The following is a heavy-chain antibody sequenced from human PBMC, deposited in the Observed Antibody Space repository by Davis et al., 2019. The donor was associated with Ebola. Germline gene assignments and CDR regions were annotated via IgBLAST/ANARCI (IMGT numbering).Heavy chain of an antibody. Sequence: PSETLSLTCTVSGGSISSGGYYWSWIRQPPGKGLEWIGYIYYSGSTYYNPSLKSRVTISVDTSKNQFSLKLSSVTAADTAVYYCARGQGTSPYSYGLNWFDPWGQGTLVTVSS. J-gene: IGHJ5*02. D-gene: IGHD5-18*01. CDR1: GGSISSGGYY. CDR2: IYYSGST. CDR3: ARGQGTSPYSYGLNWFDP. V-gene: IGHV4-30-4*08.